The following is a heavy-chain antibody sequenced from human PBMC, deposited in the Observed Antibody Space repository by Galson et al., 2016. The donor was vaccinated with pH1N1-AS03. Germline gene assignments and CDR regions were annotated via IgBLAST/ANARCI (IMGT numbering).Heavy chain of an antibody. D-gene: IGHD5-12*01. CDR1: GLSLRASGVG. J-gene: IGHJ4*02. V-gene: IGHV2-5*02. CDR3: ANRFFYTGYGSDYFDY. CDR2: IYWDGDK. Sequence: PALVKPTQTLTLTCTFSGLSLRASGVGVGWIRQPPGKALEWLALIYWDGDKRYRPSRKSRLTITKDTSKTQVVLTMTNMDPVDTATDYCANRFFYTGYGSDYFDYWGQGMLVPVSS.